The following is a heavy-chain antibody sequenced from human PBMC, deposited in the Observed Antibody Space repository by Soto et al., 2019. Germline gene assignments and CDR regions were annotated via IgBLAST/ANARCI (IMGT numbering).Heavy chain of an antibody. CDR3: ARDMCGGDCYLYYYYGMDV. J-gene: IGHJ6*02. CDR2: IYTSGST. D-gene: IGHD2-21*02. CDR1: GGSISSYY. Sequence: PSETLSLTCTVSGGSISSYYWSWIRQPAGKGLEWIGRIYTSGSTNYNPSLKSRVTMSVDTSKNQFSLKLSSVTAADTAVYYCARDMCGGDCYLYYYYGMDVWGQGTTVTVTS. V-gene: IGHV4-4*07.